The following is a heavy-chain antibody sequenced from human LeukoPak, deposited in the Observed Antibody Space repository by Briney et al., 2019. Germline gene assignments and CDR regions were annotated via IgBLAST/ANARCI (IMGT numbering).Heavy chain of an antibody. D-gene: IGHD6-13*01. CDR3: ARLRSSSWYTVDY. CDR2: IYPYDSDT. CDR1: GYTFPYYW. Sequence: GESLKISCKDSGYTFPYYWIAWVRQMPGKGLEWMGIIYPYDSDTRYSPSFQGLVTISADKSITTAYLQWSSLKASDTAMYYCARLRSSSWYTVDYWGQGTLVTVSS. V-gene: IGHV5-51*01. J-gene: IGHJ4*02.